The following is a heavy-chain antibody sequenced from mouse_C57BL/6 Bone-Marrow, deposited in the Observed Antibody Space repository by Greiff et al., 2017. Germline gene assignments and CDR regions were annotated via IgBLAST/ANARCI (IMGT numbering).Heavy chain of an antibody. CDR3: ARDYGSSPWFSY. D-gene: IGHD1-1*01. V-gene: IGHV1-81*01. Sequence: VQLQESGAELARPGASVKLSCKASGYTFKSYGISWVKQRTGQGLEWIGEIYPRSGNTYYNEKFKGKATLTADKSSSTAYLALRSLTSEDSAVYFCARDYGSSPWFSYWGQGTLVTVSA. CDR1: GYTFKSYG. J-gene: IGHJ3*01. CDR2: IYPRSGNT.